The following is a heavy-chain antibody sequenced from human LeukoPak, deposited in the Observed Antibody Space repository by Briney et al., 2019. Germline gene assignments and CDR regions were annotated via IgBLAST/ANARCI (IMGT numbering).Heavy chain of an antibody. V-gene: IGHV1-18*01. CDR1: GYTFTSYG. CDR2: ISAYNGNT. Sequence: ASVKVSCKASGYTFTSYGISWVRQAPGQGLEWMGWISAYNGNTNYAQKLQGRVTITTDTSTSTAYMELRSLRSDDTAVYYCARDRYYDFWSGYYPTDYWGQGTLVTVSS. D-gene: IGHD3-3*01. CDR3: ARDRYYDFWSGYYPTDY. J-gene: IGHJ4*02.